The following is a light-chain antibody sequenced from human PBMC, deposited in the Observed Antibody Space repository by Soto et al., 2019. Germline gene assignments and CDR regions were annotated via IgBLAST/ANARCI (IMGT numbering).Light chain of an antibody. CDR2: EVS. J-gene: IGLJ1*01. CDR1: SSDVGGYTY. CDR3: TSYTTSSTYV. V-gene: IGLV2-14*01. Sequence: QPVLTQPASVSGSPGQSISISCTGTSSDVGGYTYVSWYQQHPGKAPKLMIYEVSNRPSGVSNRFSGSKSGNTASLTISGLQAEDEADYYCTSYTTSSTYVFGTGTKVTVL.